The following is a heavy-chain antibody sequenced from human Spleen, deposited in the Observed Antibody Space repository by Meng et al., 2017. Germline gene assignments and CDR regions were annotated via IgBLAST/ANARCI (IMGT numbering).Heavy chain of an antibody. V-gene: IGHV4-59*01. CDR3: ARVRYNTGGYYPDVFDI. CDR1: GGSISSYS. J-gene: IGHJ3*02. Sequence: GSLRLSCIVSGGSISSYSWSWIRQPPGKGLEWIGYIYYSGSTNYNPSLKSRVTISVDTSKNQFSLKLSSVTAADTAVYYCARVRYNTGGYYPDVFDIWGQGTMVTVSS. D-gene: IGHD3-22*01. CDR2: IYYSGST.